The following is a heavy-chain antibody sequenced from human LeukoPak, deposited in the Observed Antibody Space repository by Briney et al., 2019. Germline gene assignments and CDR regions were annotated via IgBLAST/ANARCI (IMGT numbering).Heavy chain of an antibody. D-gene: IGHD4-17*01. V-gene: IGHV4-59*12. CDR3: ASSRYGYYYYYYYMDV. CDR1: GGSISSYY. J-gene: IGHJ6*03. Sequence: PSETLSLTCTVSGGSISSYYWSWIRQPPGQGLEWIGNIYYSGSTNYNTSLKSRTTMSVDSSKNQVSLELSSVTAAYTAVYYCASSRYGYYYYYYYMDVWGKGTTVTISS. CDR2: IYYSGST.